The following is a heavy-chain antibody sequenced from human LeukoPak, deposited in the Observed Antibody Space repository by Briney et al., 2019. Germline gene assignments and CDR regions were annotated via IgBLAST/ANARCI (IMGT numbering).Heavy chain of an antibody. V-gene: IGHV1-18*01. CDR2: ISAYNGNT. D-gene: IGHD3-3*01. J-gene: IGHJ5*02. CDR3: ARATIFGVVIIYSSWFDP. CDR1: GGTFSSYA. Sequence: ASVKVSCKASGGTFSSYAISWVRQAPGQGLEWMGWISAYNGNTNYAQKLQGRVTMTTDTSTSTAYMELRSLRSDDTAVYYCARATIFGVVIIYSSWFDPWGQGTLVTVSS.